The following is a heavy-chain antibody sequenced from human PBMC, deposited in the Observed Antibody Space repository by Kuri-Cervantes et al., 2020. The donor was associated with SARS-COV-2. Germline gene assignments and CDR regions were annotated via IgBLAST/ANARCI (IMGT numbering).Heavy chain of an antibody. D-gene: IGHD3-16*01. V-gene: IGHV4-34*01. CDR2: INHSGST. Sequence: SQTLSLTCAASGFTFSNAWMSWVRQAPGKGLEWIGEINHSGSTNYNPSLKSRVTISVDTSKNQFSLKLSSVTAADTAVYYCARDSLGGYGMDVWGQGTTVTVSS. J-gene: IGHJ6*02. CDR3: ARDSLGGYGMDV. CDR1: GFTFSNAW.